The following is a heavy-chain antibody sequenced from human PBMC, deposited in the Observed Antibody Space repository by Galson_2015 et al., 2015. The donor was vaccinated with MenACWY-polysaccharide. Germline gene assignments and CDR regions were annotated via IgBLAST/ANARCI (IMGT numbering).Heavy chain of an antibody. CDR1: GFTFSNFW. D-gene: IGHD3-10*01. J-gene: IGHJ4*02. CDR2: IKQDGSEK. V-gene: IGHV3-7*01. Sequence: LRLSCAASGFTFSNFWMSWVRQAPGKELEWVASIKQDGSEKYLVDSVKGRFTISRDNAGNSLFLQMNSLRAEDTAVYYCARERWVRGVFFDQWGQGTLVTVSS. CDR3: ARERWVRGVFFDQ.